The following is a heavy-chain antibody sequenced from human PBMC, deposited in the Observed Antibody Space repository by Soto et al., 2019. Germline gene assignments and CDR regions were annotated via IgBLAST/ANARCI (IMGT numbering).Heavy chain of an antibody. CDR2: ISSSSSTI. V-gene: IGHV3-48*01. Sequence: GGSLRLSCAASGFTFSSYSMNWVRQAPGKGLEWVSYISSSSSTIYYADSMKGRFTISRDNAKNSLYLQMNSLRAEDTAVYYWGRAPPREGGGFAPGGRGPRVPVS. CDR3: GRAPPREGGGFAP. D-gene: IGHD1-26*01. CDR1: GFTFSSYS. J-gene: IGHJ5*02.